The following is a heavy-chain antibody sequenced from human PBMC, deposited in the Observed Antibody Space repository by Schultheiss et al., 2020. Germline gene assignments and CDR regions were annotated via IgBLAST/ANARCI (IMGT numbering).Heavy chain of an antibody. CDR2: IYYSGST. CDR3: ARDRGSGVWFDP. D-gene: IGHD2-8*01. V-gene: IGHV4-30-4*01. CDR1: GGSISSGDYY. J-gene: IGHJ5*02. Sequence: SQTLSLTCTVSGGSISSGDYYWSWIRQPPGKGLEWIGYIYYSGSTYYNPSLKSRVTISVDTSKNQFSLKLSSVTAADTAVYYCARDRGSGVWFDPWGQGTLVTVSS.